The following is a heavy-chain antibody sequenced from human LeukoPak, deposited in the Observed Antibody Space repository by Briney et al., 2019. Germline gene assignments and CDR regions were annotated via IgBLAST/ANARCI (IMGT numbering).Heavy chain of an antibody. D-gene: IGHD4-17*01. J-gene: IGHJ5*02. Sequence: QPGGSLRLSCVASGFTFSSYWMHWVRQDPGKGLVWVSRINPDGSVTGYADSVKGRFTVSRDNAKNTLYLQMNSLRAEDTAICYCTRNFDYGDYLWGQGTLVTVSS. V-gene: IGHV3-74*01. CDR2: INPDGSVT. CDR1: GFTFSSYW. CDR3: TRNFDYGDYL.